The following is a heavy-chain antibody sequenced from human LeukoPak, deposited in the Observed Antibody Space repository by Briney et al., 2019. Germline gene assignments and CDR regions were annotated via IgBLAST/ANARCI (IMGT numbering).Heavy chain of an antibody. V-gene: IGHV3-7*01. J-gene: IGHJ4*02. CDR2: IKQDGSEK. CDR1: GFTLSSYA. D-gene: IGHD2-2*01. CDR3: ARDCSSTSCYGIDY. Sequence: GGSLRLSCTASGFTLSSYAMSWVRQAPGKGLEWVANIKQDGSEKYYVDSVKGRFTISRDNAKNSLYLQMNSLRAEDTAVYYCARDCSSTSCYGIDYWGQGTLVTVSS.